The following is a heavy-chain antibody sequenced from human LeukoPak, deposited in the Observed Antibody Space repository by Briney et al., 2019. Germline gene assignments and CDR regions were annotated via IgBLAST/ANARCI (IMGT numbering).Heavy chain of an antibody. V-gene: IGHV3-33*01. J-gene: IGHJ4*02. CDR1: GFTLSSYG. Sequence: GGSLRLSCAASGFTLSSYGMHWVRQAPGKGLEWVAVIWYDGTNKYYADSVKGRFTISRDNSKNTLFLQMNSLRAEDTAVYYCARAAYDSSGYLTLWGQGTLVTVSS. CDR3: ARAAYDSSGYLTL. CDR2: IWYDGTNK. D-gene: IGHD3-22*01.